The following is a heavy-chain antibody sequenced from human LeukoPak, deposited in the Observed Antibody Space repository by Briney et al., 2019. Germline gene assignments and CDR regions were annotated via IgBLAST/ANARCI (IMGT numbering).Heavy chain of an antibody. CDR3: ARATYDILTGYLFDY. Sequence: GASVKVSCKASGYTFTGYYMHWVRPAPGQGLEWMGWINPNSGGTNYAQKFQGRVTMTRDTSISTAYMELSRLRSDDTAVYYCARATYDILTGYLFDYWGQGTLVTVSS. V-gene: IGHV1-2*02. D-gene: IGHD3-9*01. CDR1: GYTFTGYY. CDR2: INPNSGGT. J-gene: IGHJ4*02.